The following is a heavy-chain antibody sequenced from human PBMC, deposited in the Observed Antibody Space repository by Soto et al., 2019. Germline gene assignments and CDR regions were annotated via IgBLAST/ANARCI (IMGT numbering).Heavy chain of an antibody. CDR3: ARGSSIAGLYYGMDV. D-gene: IGHD6-6*01. CDR1: GGSISSGGYY. V-gene: IGHV4-31*03. J-gene: IGHJ6*02. Sequence: QVQLQESGPGLVKPSQTLSLTCTVSGGSISSGGYYWTWIRQHPVKGLEWIGYNYYSGITYYNPSLKRRVTISLDTSKNQFSLKLSSVTAADTAVYYCARGSSIAGLYYGMDVWGQGTTVTVSS. CDR2: NYYSGIT.